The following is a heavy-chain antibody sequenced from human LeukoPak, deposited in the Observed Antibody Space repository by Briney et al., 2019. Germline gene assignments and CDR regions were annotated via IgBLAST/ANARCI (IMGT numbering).Heavy chain of an antibody. J-gene: IGHJ5*02. CDR2: INPSGGST. CDR1: GYTFTIYY. Sequence: ASVNVSCKASGYTFTIYYMHWVRQAPGQGLEWMGIINPSGGSTSYAQKFQGRVTMTRDTSTSTVYMELSSLRSEDTAVYYCASLGSPEDNWFDPWGQGTPVTVSS. D-gene: IGHD1-14*01. CDR3: ASLGSPEDNWFDP. V-gene: IGHV1-46*01.